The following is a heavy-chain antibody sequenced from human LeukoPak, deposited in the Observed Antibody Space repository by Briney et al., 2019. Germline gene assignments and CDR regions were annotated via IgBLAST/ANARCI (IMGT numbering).Heavy chain of an antibody. D-gene: IGHD3-22*01. J-gene: IGHJ3*02. V-gene: IGHV3-48*01. CDR3: ARDQQGGYYDSSGLHAFDI. Sequence: TGGSLRLSCAASGFTFSSYSMNWVRQAPGKGLEWVSYISSSSSTIYYADSVKGRFTISRDNAKNSLYLQMNSLRAEDTAVYYCARDQQGGYYDSSGLHAFDIWGQGTMVTVSS. CDR2: ISSSSSTI. CDR1: GFTFSSYS.